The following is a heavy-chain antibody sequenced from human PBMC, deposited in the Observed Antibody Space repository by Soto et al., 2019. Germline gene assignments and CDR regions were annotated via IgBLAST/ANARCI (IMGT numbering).Heavy chain of an antibody. CDR3: ARRCNYGSGKYVVDV. CDR1: GGSSGNHNGC. CDR2: ISYSGST. Sequence: SLPIALPETVGGGSSGNHNGCWVSIRKPPGKGLEWIGIISYSGSTYYNPSLHGRVTISVDTSKNQISLKLSSLTAADTAVYYCARRCNYGSGKYVVDVWGQGTMVTVSS. D-gene: IGHD3-10*01. J-gene: IGHJ6*02. V-gene: IGHV4-39*01.